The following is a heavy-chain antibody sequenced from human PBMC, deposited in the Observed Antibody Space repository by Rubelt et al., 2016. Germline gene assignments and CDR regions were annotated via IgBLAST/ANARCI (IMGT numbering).Heavy chain of an antibody. CDR2: INPNSGGT. J-gene: IGHJ4*02. V-gene: IGHV1-2*02. CDR3: AGGDGYSLGDFDY. D-gene: IGHD5-24*01. Sequence: PGQGLEWMGWINPNSGGTNYAQKFQGRVTMTRDTSISTAYMELSRLRSDDTAVYYCAGGDGYSLGDFDYWGQGTLVTVSS.